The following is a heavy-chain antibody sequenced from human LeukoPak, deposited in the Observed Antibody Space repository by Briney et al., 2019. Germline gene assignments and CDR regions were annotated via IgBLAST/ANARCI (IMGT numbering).Heavy chain of an antibody. Sequence: PGGSLRLSCAASGFPSPFTFNMYALSWVRQAPGKGLEWVASISGGGTHTLYADSVKGRLTISRDNSKNTVFLQMNTLRADDMGLYYCAREGPYRGYFDSWGQGALVTVSS. CDR3: AREGPYRGYFDS. D-gene: IGHD1-14*01. V-gene: IGHV3-23*01. CDR1: GFPSPFTFNMYA. J-gene: IGHJ4*02. CDR2: ISGGGTHT.